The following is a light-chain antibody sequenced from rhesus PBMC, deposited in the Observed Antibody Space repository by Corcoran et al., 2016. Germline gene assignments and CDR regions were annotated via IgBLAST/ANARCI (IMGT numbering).Light chain of an antibody. CDR3: CSDTSSSTFI. CDR1: SSDIGGYNY. V-gene: IGLV2S7*01. Sequence: QSAPTQPPSVSGSPGQSVSISCTGTSSDIGGYNYVSWYQQHPGKAPKLMIYGVSDRPSGVSDRFSGSKSGNTASLTISGLQAEDEDDYYCCSDTSSSTFIFGAGTRLTVL. CDR2: GVS. J-gene: IGLJ1*01.